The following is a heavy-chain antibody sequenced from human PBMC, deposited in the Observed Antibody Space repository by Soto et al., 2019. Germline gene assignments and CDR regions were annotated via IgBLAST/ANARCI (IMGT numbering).Heavy chain of an antibody. D-gene: IGHD3-10*01. CDR2: IYPGDSDT. Sequence: ESLKISCKGFGYSFTSYWIVWVRQMPGKGLEWMGIIYPGDSDTRYSPSFQGQVTISADKSISTAYLQWSSLKASDTAMYYCGRRFDYGRGSGRYHEGIDGRGQGTTVTVAS. J-gene: IGHJ6*01. V-gene: IGHV5-51*01. CDR1: GYSFTSYW. CDR3: GRRFDYGRGSGRYHEGIDG.